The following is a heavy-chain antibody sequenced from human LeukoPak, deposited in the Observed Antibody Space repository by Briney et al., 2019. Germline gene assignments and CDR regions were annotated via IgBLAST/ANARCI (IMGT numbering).Heavy chain of an antibody. V-gene: IGHV4-39*07. Sequence: SETLSLTCTVSGGSISSSSYYWGWIRQPPGKGLEWIGSIYYSGSTYYNPSLKSRVTISVDTSKKQFSLKLSSVTAADTAVYYCARASMGYSSSWHFDYWGQGTLVTVSS. J-gene: IGHJ4*02. CDR3: ARASMGYSSSWHFDY. CDR2: IYYSGST. CDR1: GGSISSSSYY. D-gene: IGHD6-13*01.